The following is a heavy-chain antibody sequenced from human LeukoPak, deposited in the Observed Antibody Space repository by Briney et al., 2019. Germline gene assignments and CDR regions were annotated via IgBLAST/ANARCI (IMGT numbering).Heavy chain of an antibody. D-gene: IGHD5-12*01. CDR1: GFTFSSYD. V-gene: IGHV3-13*01. J-gene: IGHJ6*02. CDR3: ARDKWLRGRNYYYGMDV. CDR2: IGTAGDT. Sequence: GGSLRLSCAASGFTFSSYDMHWVRQATGKGLEWVSAIGTAGDTYYPGSVKGRFTISRENAKNSLYLQMNSLRAGDTAVYYCARDKWLRGRNYYYGMDVWGQGTTVTVSS.